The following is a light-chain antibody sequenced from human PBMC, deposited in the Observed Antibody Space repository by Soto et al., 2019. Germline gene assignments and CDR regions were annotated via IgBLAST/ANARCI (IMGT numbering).Light chain of an antibody. Sequence: DIQLTQSPSFLSASVGDRVTITCRASHDIANYLAWYQQKPWKAPKFLIYATSTFQSGLPSRFSGSGSGTEFTLTISSLQPEDFATYYCQQVNSYPLTFGGGTKVDIK. CDR3: QQVNSYPLT. CDR2: ATS. V-gene: IGKV1-9*01. J-gene: IGKJ4*01. CDR1: HDIANY.